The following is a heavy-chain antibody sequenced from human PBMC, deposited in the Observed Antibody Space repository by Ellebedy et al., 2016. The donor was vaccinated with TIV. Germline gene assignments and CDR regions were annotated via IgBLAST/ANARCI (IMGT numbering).Heavy chain of an antibody. CDR3: AGLVGSSGSHDY. J-gene: IGHJ4*02. D-gene: IGHD3-22*01. CDR1: GYIFTTYW. V-gene: IGHV5-51*01. CDR2: IYPGDSKT. Sequence: GESLKISCTASGYIFTTYWIGWVRQMPGKGLEWMGIIYPGDSKTSYSPSFQGQVTISDDKSSSTAYLQWSGLKASDTAMYYCAGLVGSSGSHDYWGQGTLVTVSS.